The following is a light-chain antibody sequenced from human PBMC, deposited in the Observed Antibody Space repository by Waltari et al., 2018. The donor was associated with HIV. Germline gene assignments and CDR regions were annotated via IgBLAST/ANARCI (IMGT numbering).Light chain of an antibody. V-gene: IGKV2-28*01. CDR1: QSLLHSVGYHY. J-gene: IGKJ5*01. CDR3: LQALQTQIT. Sequence: DIVLTQSPRSLPVTPGEPASISCRSSQSLLHSVGYHYLDWYLQKPGQPSQLRIYMGSYRASGVPDRFIGSGSGTDVTLKISRVEAEDVGVYYCLQALQTQITFGQGTRLEIK. CDR2: MGS.